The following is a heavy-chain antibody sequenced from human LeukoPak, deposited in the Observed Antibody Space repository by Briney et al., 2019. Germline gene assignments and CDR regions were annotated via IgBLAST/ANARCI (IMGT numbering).Heavy chain of an antibody. CDR1: GYTFTGYY. Sequence: ASVKVSCKASGYTFTGYYMHWVRQAPGQGLEWMGWINSNSGGTNYAQKFQGRVTMTRDTSISTAYMELSRLRSDDTAVYYCARERIIVVEDGMDVWGQGTTVTVSS. CDR3: ARERIIVVEDGMDV. D-gene: IGHD2-15*01. V-gene: IGHV1-2*02. CDR2: INSNSGGT. J-gene: IGHJ6*02.